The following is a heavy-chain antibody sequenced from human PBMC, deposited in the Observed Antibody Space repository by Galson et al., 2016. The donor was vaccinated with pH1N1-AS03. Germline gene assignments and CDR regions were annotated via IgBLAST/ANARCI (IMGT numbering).Heavy chain of an antibody. V-gene: IGHV3-30*04. CDR3: ARANYATAFDY. CDR2: ISNDGSNQ. D-gene: IGHD2-2*01. J-gene: IGHJ4*02. Sequence: SLRLSCAASGFSLGDFALHWVRQAPGKGLEWVAVISNDGSNQYYADSVKGRFTISRDNSKSTLYLQMASLRTEDTAVYYCARANYATAFDYWGQGTLVTVSS. CDR1: GFSLGDFA.